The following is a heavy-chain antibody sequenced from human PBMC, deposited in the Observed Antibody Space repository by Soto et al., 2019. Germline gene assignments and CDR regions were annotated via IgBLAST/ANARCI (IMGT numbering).Heavy chain of an antibody. V-gene: IGHV4-59*02. CDR3: WRDTYAVFTRCFDP. CDR1: GGSVTSHH. Sequence: SETLSLTCFVSGGSVTSHHWRRIRQFPGQGLQWIAYTSYTWNSNYNPSLQKRVTISLDTYNNQLFFKLTTMTAADTADYYCWRDTYAVFTRCFDPWGQGTLVPVSS. D-gene: IGHD2-21*01. CDR2: TSYTWNS. J-gene: IGHJ5*02.